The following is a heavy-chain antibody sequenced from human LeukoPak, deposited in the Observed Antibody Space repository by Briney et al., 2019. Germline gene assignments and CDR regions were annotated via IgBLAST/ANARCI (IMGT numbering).Heavy chain of an antibody. CDR2: ISYDGSNK. CDR1: GFTFSSYG. CDR3: RRDPSGSFTNWFDP. D-gene: IGHD1-26*01. J-gene: IGHJ5*02. Sequence: GGSLRLSCAASGFTFSSYGMHWVRQAPGKGLEWVAFISYDGSNKYYADSVKGRFTISRDNSKNTLYLQMNSLRAEDTAVYYCRRDPSGSFTNWFDPWGQGTLVTVSS. V-gene: IGHV3-30-3*01.